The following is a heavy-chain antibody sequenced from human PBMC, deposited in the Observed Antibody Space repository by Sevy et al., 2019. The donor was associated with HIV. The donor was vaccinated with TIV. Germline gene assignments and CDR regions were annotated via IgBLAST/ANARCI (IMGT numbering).Heavy chain of an antibody. CDR1: GFTFSNAW. J-gene: IGHJ4*02. CDR3: TTADSSSWYGGRDY. V-gene: IGHV3-15*07. CDR2: IKSKTDGGTT. Sequence: GGSLRLSCAASGFTFSNAWMNWVRQAPGKGLEWVGRIKSKTDGGTTDYAAPVKGRFTISREDSKNTLYLQMNSLKTEDTAVYYCTTADSSSWYGGRDYWGQGTLVTVSS. D-gene: IGHD6-13*01.